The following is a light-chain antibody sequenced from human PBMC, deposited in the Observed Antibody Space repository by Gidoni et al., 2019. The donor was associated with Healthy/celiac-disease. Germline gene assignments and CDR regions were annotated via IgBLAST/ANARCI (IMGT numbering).Light chain of an antibody. CDR1: QSISSY. CDR3: QQSYSTPL. V-gene: IGKV1-39*01. Sequence: DIQMTQSPSSLSASVGDRVTITCRAIQSISSYLNWYQQKPGKAPKLLIDAASSLQSGVPSRCSGSGAGTDFTHTISRLEPEDFANYYWQQSYSTPLFGPGTKVDIK. J-gene: IGKJ3*01. CDR2: AAS.